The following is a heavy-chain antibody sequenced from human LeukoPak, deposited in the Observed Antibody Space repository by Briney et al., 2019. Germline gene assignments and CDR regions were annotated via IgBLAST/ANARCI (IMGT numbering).Heavy chain of an antibody. D-gene: IGHD6-19*01. CDR3: ASTGEMYSSGWYFDF. CDR1: GVSISRYY. Sequence: PSETLSLTCTVSGVSISRYYWSWIRQPPGKGLEWIGYVIYTGSTNYNPSLKSRVTISIDTSKNQFSLNLSSMTAADTAVYYCASTGEMYSSGWYFDFWGQGTLVTVSS. J-gene: IGHJ4*02. V-gene: IGHV4-59*01. CDR2: VIYTGST.